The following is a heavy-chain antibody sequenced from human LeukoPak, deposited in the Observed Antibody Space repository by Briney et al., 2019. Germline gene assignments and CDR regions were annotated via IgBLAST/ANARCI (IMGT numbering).Heavy chain of an antibody. J-gene: IGHJ4*02. CDR2: IRSSGSPI. CDR3: VRDPDALEF. CDR1: GFTFSSYS. Sequence: PGGSLRLSCAASGFTFSSYSMDWVRQAPGKGLEWVAYIRSSGSPIYYADSVKGRFTISRDNAKNSLYLQMNSLRDEDTAVYYCVRDPDALEFWGQGTPVTVSS. V-gene: IGHV3-48*02.